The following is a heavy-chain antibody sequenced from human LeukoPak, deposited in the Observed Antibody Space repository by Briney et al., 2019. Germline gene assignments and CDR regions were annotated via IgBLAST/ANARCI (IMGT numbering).Heavy chain of an antibody. CDR3: ARAGYHPSTIDIVVVPAPGDYYGMDV. CDR2: ISAYNGNT. J-gene: IGHJ6*04. Sequence: GASVKVSCKASGYTFTSYGISWVRQAPGQGLEWMGWISAYNGNTNYAQKLQGRVTMTTDTSTSTAYMELRSLRSDDTAVYYCARAGYHPSTIDIVVVPAPGDYYGMDVWGKGTTVTVSP. CDR1: GYTFTSYG. V-gene: IGHV1-18*04. D-gene: IGHD2-2*01.